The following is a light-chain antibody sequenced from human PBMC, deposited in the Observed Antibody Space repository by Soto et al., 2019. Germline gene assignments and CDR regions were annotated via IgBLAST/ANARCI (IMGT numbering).Light chain of an antibody. V-gene: IGLV3-21*04. Sequence: SYELTQPPSVSMAPGKTAKITCGGDDIGSKGVHWYQQKPGQAPVLVIYYHSDRPSGIPERFSGSNFGNTATLTISRVEAGDEADYYCQVWDSSSDHLVFGGWTKLTVL. J-gene: IGLJ2*01. CDR3: QVWDSSSDHLV. CDR1: DIGSKG. CDR2: YHS.